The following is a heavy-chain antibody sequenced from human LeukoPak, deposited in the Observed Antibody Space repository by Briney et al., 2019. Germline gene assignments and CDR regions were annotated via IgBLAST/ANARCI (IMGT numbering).Heavy chain of an antibody. CDR1: QLILSKYG. J-gene: IGHJ4*02. V-gene: IGHV3-48*03. CDR2: ITRSGSNI. Sequence: GGSPRLSCTGSQLILSKYGLNWVRQSPGKGLEWISSITRSGSNIDYADSVRGRFTISRDNAKNSLFLHMNSLRVEDTAVYYCARLTIYDDTDYWGQGTLVTVSS. CDR3: ARLTIYDDTDY. D-gene: IGHD3-3*01.